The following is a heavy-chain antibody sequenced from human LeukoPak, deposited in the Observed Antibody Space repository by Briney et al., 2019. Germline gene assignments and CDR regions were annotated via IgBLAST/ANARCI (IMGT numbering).Heavy chain of an antibody. J-gene: IGHJ4*02. CDR2: IIPILGIA. Sequence: SVKVSCKTSGGTFSSYAISWVRQAPGQGLEWMGRIIPILGIANYAQKFQGRVTITADKSTSTAYMELSSLRSEDTAVYYCARDARYRYCSGGSCYSDWGQGTLVTVSS. D-gene: IGHD2-15*01. CDR1: GGTFSSYA. V-gene: IGHV1-69*04. CDR3: ARDARYRYCSGGSCYSD.